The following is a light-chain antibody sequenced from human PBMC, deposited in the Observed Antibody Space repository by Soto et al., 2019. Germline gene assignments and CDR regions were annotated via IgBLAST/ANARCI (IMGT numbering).Light chain of an antibody. V-gene: IGKV1-5*03. CDR2: KTS. CDR1: QSIDDW. J-gene: IGKJ4*01. CDR3: QHYSKYPLT. Sequence: DIQMTQSPSTLSASVGDRITITCRASQSIDDWLAWYQLKPGKAPKLLMYKTSILDSGVPSRFSGSGSGTEFTLNIISLQPDDFATYFCQHYSKYPLTFGGGTKVDIK.